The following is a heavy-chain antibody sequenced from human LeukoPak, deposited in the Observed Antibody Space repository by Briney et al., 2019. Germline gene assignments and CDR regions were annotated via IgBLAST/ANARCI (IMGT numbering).Heavy chain of an antibody. CDR1: GGSISSYY. J-gene: IGHJ5*02. V-gene: IGHV4-4*07. D-gene: IGHD3-10*01. Sequence: PSETLSLPCTVSGGSISSYYWSWIRQPAGKGLQWIGRIYSSGSTNYSPSLKSRVTMSVDTSKNQFSLRLTSVTAADTAVYFCTREGTSGGLNWLDPWGQGTLVTVSS. CDR2: IYSSGST. CDR3: TREGTSGGLNWLDP.